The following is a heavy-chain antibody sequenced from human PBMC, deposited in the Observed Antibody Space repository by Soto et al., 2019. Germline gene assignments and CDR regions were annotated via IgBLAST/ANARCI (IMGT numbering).Heavy chain of an antibody. CDR1: GFTFSSYA. CDR2: ISYDGSNK. Sequence: GGSLRLSCAASGFTFSSYAMHWVRQAPGKGLEWVAVISYDGSNKYYADSVKGRFTISRDNSKNTLYLQMNSLRAEDTAVYYCARAPGEGRSSGSQGLGFDYWGQGTLVTVSS. V-gene: IGHV3-30-3*01. CDR3: ARAPGEGRSSGSQGLGFDY. D-gene: IGHD3-22*01. J-gene: IGHJ4*02.